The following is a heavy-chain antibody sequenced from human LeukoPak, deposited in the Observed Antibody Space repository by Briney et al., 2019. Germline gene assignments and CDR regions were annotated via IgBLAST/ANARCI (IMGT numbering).Heavy chain of an antibody. CDR1: GYTFTSYY. CDR3: ARDCVVCGDYKDYYFDH. Sequence: ASVKVSCKASGYTFTSYYMHWVRQAPGQGLEWMGIINPSGGSTSYAQKFQGRVTMTRDTSTSTVYMELSSLRSEDTAVYYCARDCVVCGDYKDYYFDHWGQGTLVTVSS. V-gene: IGHV1-46*01. CDR2: INPSGGST. D-gene: IGHD5-12*01. J-gene: IGHJ4*02.